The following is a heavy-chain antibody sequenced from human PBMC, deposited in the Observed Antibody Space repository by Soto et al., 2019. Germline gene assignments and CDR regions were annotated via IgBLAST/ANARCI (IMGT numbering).Heavy chain of an antibody. CDR3: ASAGAATLSDY. Sequence: PSETLSLTCTVSGGSISNYYWSWIRQPPGKGLEWIGYIYYSGSTNYNPSLKSRVTISVDTSKNQFSLKLSSVTAADTAVYYCASAGAATLSDYWGQGTLVTVSS. D-gene: IGHD2-15*01. J-gene: IGHJ4*02. V-gene: IGHV4-59*01. CDR2: IYYSGST. CDR1: GGSISNYY.